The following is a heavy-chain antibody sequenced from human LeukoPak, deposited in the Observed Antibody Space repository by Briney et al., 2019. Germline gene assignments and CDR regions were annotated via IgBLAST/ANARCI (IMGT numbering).Heavy chain of an antibody. CDR1: GFTFSSYS. D-gene: IGHD6-6*01. CDR3: AREGSSSSLMDY. V-gene: IGHV3-21*01. CDR2: ISSSSSYI. Sequence: PGGSLRLSCAASGFTFSSYSMNWVRQAPGKGLEWVSSISSSSSYIYYADSVKGRFTISRDNAKNPLYLQMNSLRAEDTAVYYCAREGSSSSLMDYWGQGTLVTVSS. J-gene: IGHJ4*02.